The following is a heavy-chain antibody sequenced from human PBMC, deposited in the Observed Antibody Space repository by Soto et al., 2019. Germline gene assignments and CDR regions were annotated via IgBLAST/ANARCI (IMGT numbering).Heavy chain of an antibody. CDR1: GFTFSDYY. J-gene: IGHJ1*01. D-gene: IGHD1-26*01. V-gene: IGHV3-11*06. Sequence: GGSLRLSCAASGFTFSDYYMSWIRQAPGKGLEWVSYISSSSSYTNYADSVKGRFTISRDNAKNSLYLQMNSLRAEDTAVYYCAGVATPIEKYFQHWGQGTLVTVSS. CDR2: ISSSSSYT. CDR3: AGVATPIEKYFQH.